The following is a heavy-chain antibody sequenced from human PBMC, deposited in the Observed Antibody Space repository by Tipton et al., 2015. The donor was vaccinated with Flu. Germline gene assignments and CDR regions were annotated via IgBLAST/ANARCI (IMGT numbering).Heavy chain of an antibody. J-gene: IGHJ6*02. D-gene: IGHD3-10*01. Sequence: TLSLTCTVSGGSISSYYWSWIRQPPGKGLEWIGYIYYSGSTNYNPSLKSRVTISVDTSKNQFSLKLSSVTAADTAVYYCARSPMVRGVPSGYYYYYYGMGVWGQGTTVTVSS. CDR2: IYYSGST. CDR3: ARSPMVRGVPSGYYYYYYGMGV. V-gene: IGHV4-59*07. CDR1: GGSISSYY.